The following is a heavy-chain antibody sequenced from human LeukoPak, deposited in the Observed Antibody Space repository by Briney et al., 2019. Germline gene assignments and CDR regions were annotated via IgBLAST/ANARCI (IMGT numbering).Heavy chain of an antibody. D-gene: IGHD5-24*01. CDR1: GGSFSGYY. J-gene: IGHJ4*02. Sequence: PSETLSLTCAVYGGSFSGYYWCWIRQPPRKGLEWIGEINHSGSTNYNPSLKSRVTISVVTSKNQFSLKLRSVTAADTAVYYCARTRWLQSLFDYWGQGTLVTVSS. V-gene: IGHV4-34*01. CDR2: INHSGST. CDR3: ARTRWLQSLFDY.